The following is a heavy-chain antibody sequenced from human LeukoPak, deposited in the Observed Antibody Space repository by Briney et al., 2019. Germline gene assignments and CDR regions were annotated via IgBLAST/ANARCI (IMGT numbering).Heavy chain of an antibody. CDR1: GGSISSYY. CDR2: IYYSGST. CDR3: ARYDYGDYVFDY. D-gene: IGHD4-17*01. Sequence: SETLSLTCTVSGGSISSYYWSWIRQPPGKGLEWIGYIYYSGSTNYNPSLKSRVTISVDTSKNQFSLKLSSVTAADTAVYYRARYDYGDYVFDYWGQGTLVTVSS. V-gene: IGHV4-59*08. J-gene: IGHJ4*02.